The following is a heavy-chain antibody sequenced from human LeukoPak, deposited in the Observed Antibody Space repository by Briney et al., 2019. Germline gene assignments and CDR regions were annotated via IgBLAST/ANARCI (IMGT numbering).Heavy chain of an antibody. Sequence: GGSLRLSCAASGFTFSSYAMSWVRQAPGKGLEWVSAISGSGGSTYYADSVKGRFTISRDNSKNTLYLQMNSLRAEDTTVYYCAKDRPNYDFWSGYSTAFDYWGQGTLVTVSS. D-gene: IGHD3-3*01. CDR3: AKDRPNYDFWSGYSTAFDY. J-gene: IGHJ4*02. V-gene: IGHV3-23*01. CDR1: GFTFSSYA. CDR2: ISGSGGST.